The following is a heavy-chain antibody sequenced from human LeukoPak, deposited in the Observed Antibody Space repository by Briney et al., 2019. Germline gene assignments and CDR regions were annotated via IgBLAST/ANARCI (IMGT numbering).Heavy chain of an antibody. CDR3: ARGGGGYYPTDY. V-gene: IGHV3-11*01. D-gene: IGHD3-10*01. CDR2: ISGSSSTI. J-gene: IGHJ4*02. CDR1: GFAFSDYY. Sequence: PGGSLRLSCAASGFAFSDYYMSWVRQAPGKGLEWLSYISGSSSTIYYTDSVQGRFTISRDNAKKSLYLQMNSLRAEDPAVYYCARGGGGYYPTDYWGQGTLVTVSS.